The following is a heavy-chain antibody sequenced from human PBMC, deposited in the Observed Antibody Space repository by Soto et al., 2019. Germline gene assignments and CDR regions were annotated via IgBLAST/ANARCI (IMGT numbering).Heavy chain of an antibody. CDR2: ITSSGTTV. CDR3: ARGSSNWAYYFDF. CDR1: GFTFSSYS. V-gene: IGHV3-48*02. Sequence: EVHLVESGGGLVQPGGSLRLSCAASGFTFSSYSLNWVRQAPGKGLEWVSYITSSGTTVYYADSGRGRFTISRVNAKNSLYLQMNSLRDDDTAVYYCARGSSNWAYYFDFWGQGTLVTVSS. J-gene: IGHJ4*02. D-gene: IGHD6-13*01.